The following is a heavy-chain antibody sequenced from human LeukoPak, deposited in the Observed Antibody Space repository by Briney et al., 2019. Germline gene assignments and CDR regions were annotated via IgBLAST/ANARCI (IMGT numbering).Heavy chain of an antibody. D-gene: IGHD1-26*01. CDR3: ARDPYNGSYGDDYYYYMDV. CDR2: INWNGGST. CDR1: GFTFDDSV. Sequence: GGSLRLSCAASGFTFDDSVMSWVRQAPGKGLEWVSGINWNGGSTGYADSVKGRFTISRDNAKNSLSLQMNSLRAEDTAVYYCARDPYNGSYGDDYYYYMDVWGKGTTVTISS. J-gene: IGHJ6*03. V-gene: IGHV3-20*04.